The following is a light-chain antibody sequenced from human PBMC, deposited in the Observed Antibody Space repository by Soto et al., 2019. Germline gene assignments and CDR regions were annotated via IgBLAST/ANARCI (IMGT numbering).Light chain of an antibody. CDR2: EVV. Sequence: HCVLTQPPSASGSPGQAVTISCTGTKSDIGVYDFVSWYQHHPGKAPRLIIYEVVQRPSGVPDRFSGSKSGNTASLTVSGLQAADEADYFCKSYAGSNTYVFGSGTKVTVL. V-gene: IGLV2-8*01. J-gene: IGLJ1*01. CDR3: KSYAGSNTYV. CDR1: KSDIGVYDF.